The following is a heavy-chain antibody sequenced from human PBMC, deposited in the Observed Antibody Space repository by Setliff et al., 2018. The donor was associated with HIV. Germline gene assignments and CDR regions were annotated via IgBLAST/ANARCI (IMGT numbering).Heavy chain of an antibody. Sequence: ASVKVSCKASGYNFINNDINWVRQATGQGLEWMGWMNPNSGNSGYAQKFQGRVTMTRSTSFSTAYMELSNLTSEDTAIYYCARKRKVSLGRGIVVLWGFDPWGQGTLVTVSS. J-gene: IGHJ5*02. CDR1: GYNFINND. CDR2: MNPNSGNS. V-gene: IGHV1-8*02. D-gene: IGHD3-10*01. CDR3: ARKRKVSLGRGIVVLWGFDP.